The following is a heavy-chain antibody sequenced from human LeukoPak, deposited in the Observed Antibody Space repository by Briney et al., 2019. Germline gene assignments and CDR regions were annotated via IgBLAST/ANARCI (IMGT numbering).Heavy chain of an antibody. D-gene: IGHD5-18*01. CDR3: AKLRYSYGSNFDY. J-gene: IGHJ4*02. Sequence: GGSLRLSCAASGFTFSNYAMTWVRQAPGKGLEWVSAISGSGGTTYYSDSVKGRFTISRDNSMNTLYLQMNSLRAEDTAVYYCAKLRYSYGSNFDYWGQGTLVTLSS. CDR2: ISGSGGTT. V-gene: IGHV3-23*01. CDR1: GFTFSNYA.